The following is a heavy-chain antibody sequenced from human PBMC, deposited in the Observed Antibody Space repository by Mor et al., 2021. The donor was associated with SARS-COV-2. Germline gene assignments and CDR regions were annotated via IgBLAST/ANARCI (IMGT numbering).Heavy chain of an antibody. CDR3: AKAGVDWGSHMDY. Sequence: ISRDNSKNTLYLQMNSLRAEDTAVYYCAKAGVDWGSHMDYWGQGTMVTVSS. D-gene: IGHD7-27*01. V-gene: IGHV3-23*01. J-gene: IGHJ4*02.